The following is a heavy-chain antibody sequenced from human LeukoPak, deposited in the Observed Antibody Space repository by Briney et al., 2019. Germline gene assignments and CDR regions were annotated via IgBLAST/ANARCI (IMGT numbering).Heavy chain of an antibody. Sequence: GGSLRLSCAASGFTFSSYSMNWVRQAPGKGLEWVSSISSSSSYLYYADSVKGRFTISRDNAKNSLYLQMNSLRAEDTAVYYCARESGYSYDQAFDYWGQGTLVTVSS. CDR1: GFTFSSYS. CDR3: ARESGYSYDQAFDY. CDR2: ISSSSSYL. J-gene: IGHJ4*02. V-gene: IGHV3-21*01. D-gene: IGHD5-18*01.